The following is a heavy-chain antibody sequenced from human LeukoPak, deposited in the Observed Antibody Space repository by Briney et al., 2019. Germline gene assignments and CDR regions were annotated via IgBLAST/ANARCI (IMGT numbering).Heavy chain of an antibody. Sequence: GGSLRLSCTASGFTFTNYAMSWVRQSPGKGLEWISSVGLTGGSIYYADSIKGRFAISRDNANNSVFLHMNSLRAEDTGVYYCAREYGGNSLDKWGQGVLVTVSS. D-gene: IGHD4-23*01. V-gene: IGHV3-21*01. CDR3: AREYGGNSLDK. CDR1: GFTFTNYA. J-gene: IGHJ4*02. CDR2: VGLTGGSI.